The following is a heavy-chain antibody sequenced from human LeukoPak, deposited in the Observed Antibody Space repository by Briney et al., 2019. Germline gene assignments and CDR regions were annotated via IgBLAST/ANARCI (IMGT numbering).Heavy chain of an antibody. V-gene: IGHV4-30-4*01. D-gene: IGHD2-2*01. CDR2: IYYSGST. CDR1: GGSISSGDYS. Sequence: PSETLSLTCTVSGGSISSGDYSWSWIRQPPGKGLEWIGYIYYSGSTCYNPSLKSRVTISVDTSKNQFSLKLSSVTAADTAVYYCARGYFVVVPAARNWFDPWGQGTLVTVSS. J-gene: IGHJ5*02. CDR3: ARGYFVVVPAARNWFDP.